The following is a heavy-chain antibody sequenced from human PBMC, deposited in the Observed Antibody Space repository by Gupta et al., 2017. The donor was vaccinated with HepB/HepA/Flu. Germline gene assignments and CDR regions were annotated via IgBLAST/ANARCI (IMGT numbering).Heavy chain of an antibody. Sequence: QVQLQQWGAGLLKPSETLSLTCAVYGGSFSGYYWSWIRQPPGKGLEWIGEINHSGSTNYNPSLKSRVTISVDTSKNQFSLKLSSVTAAETAVYYCARVCGDYGSGSYYLDYWGQGTLVTVSS. V-gene: IGHV4-34*01. CDR2: INHSGST. J-gene: IGHJ4*02. CDR1: GGSFSGYY. CDR3: ARVCGDYGSGSYYLDY. D-gene: IGHD3-10*01.